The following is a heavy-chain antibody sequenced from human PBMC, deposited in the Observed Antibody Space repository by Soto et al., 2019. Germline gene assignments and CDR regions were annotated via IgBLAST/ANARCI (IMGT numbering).Heavy chain of an antibody. CDR3: ARGPTDYYVGSAGYFLAY. V-gene: IGHV1-18*01. Sequence: QVQLVQSGAEVKKPGASVKVSCKASGYTFITYGVSWVRQAPGQGLDWLGWISTYNSNTRYAERLKGRVTMTTDTTTNTAYKELRNLRSDGTAVYYCARGPTDYYVGSAGYFLAYWGQGPRFPVSS. CDR2: ISTYNSNT. CDR1: GYTFITYG. J-gene: IGHJ4*02. D-gene: IGHD3-22*01.